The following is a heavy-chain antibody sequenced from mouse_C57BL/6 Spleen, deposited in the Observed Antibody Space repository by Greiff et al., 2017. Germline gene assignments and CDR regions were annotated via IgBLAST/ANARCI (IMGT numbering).Heavy chain of an antibody. Sequence: EVQLQESEGGLVQPGSSMKLSCTASGFTFSDYYMAWVRQVPEKGLEWVANINYDGSSTYYLDSLKSRFIISRDNAKNILYLQMSSLKSEDTATXYCARVLITTVVAEYYFDYWGQGTTLTVSS. D-gene: IGHD1-1*01. J-gene: IGHJ2*01. CDR3: ARVLITTVVAEYYFDY. CDR1: GFTFSDYY. V-gene: IGHV5-16*01. CDR2: INYDGSST.